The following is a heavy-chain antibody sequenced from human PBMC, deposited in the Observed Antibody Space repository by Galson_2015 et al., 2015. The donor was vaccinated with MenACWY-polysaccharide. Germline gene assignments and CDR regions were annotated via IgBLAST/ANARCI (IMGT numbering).Heavy chain of an antibody. V-gene: IGHV2-5*02. D-gene: IGHD3-10*01. CDR1: GFSLTTSGVG. CDR3: GSGSGRTIDY. Sequence: PALVKPTQTLTLTCTFSGFSLTTSGVGVVWIRQPPGKALEWLALIFWDDDERYSPSLKSRLTITKDTSKNQVVLTMTNMDPVDTATYYCGSGSGRTIDYWGQGTLVTVSS. J-gene: IGHJ4*02. CDR2: IFWDDDE.